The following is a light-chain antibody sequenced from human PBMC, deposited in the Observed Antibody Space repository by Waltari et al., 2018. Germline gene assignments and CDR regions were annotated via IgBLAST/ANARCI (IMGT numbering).Light chain of an antibody. V-gene: IGLV2-11*01. CDR3: YSYAGSSSFV. CDR1: ISAVGSHNY. CDR2: DVN. Sequence: QPALTQPRSVSGSPGQSVTISCTGTISAVGSHNYVSWYQQHPGKAPKLMIYDVNKRPSGVPDRFSGSKSGNPASLTIAGLQGEDEADYYCYSYAGSSSFVFGTGTEIIVL. J-gene: IGLJ1*01.